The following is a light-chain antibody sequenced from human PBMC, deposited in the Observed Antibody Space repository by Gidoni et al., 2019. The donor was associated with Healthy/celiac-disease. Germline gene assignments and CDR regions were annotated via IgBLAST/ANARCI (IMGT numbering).Light chain of an antibody. CDR3: QQYHNWPPAWT. Sequence: IVTTQPPATPSVSPGERATLSCRASQSVSSNLAWYQQKPGQAPRLLIYGASTRATGIPARFSGSGSGTGFTLTISSLQSEDFAVYYCQQYHNWPPAWTFGQGTKVEIK. CDR1: QSVSSN. J-gene: IGKJ1*01. CDR2: GAS. V-gene: IGKV3-15*01.